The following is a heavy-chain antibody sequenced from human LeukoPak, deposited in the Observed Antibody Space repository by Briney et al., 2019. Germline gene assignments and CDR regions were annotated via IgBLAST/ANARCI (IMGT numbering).Heavy chain of an antibody. D-gene: IGHD6-19*01. Sequence: GLEWIGRIFSGGSTNYNPSLESRVTMSIDTSNNHFSLRLSSVTAADTAVYYCARGAGTFDFWGQGTLVTVSS. J-gene: IGHJ4*02. CDR3: ARGAGTFDF. V-gene: IGHV4-4*07. CDR2: IFSGGST.